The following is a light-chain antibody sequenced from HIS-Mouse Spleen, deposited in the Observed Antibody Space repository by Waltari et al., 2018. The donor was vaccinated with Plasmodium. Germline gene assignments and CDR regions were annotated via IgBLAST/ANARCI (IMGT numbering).Light chain of an antibody. V-gene: IGLV2-14*03. CDR3: SSYTSSSTLV. Sequence: QSALTQPASVSGSPGQSITISCPGTSSDVGGYNYVSWSQQHPGKAPQLMIYDVSNRPSGVSNRFSGSKSGNTASLTISGLQAEDEADYYCSSYTSSSTLVFGGGTKLTVL. J-gene: IGLJ2*01. CDR1: SSDVGGYNY. CDR2: DVS.